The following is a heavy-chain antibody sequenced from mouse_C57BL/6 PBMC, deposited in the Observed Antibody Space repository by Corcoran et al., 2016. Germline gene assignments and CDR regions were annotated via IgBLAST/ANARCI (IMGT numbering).Heavy chain of an antibody. J-gene: IGHJ4*01. Sequence: DVQLQASGPGLVKPSQALSLSCSVTGYSITSGYYWNWIRQFQGNKLEWMGYISYDGSNNYNTSLKNRISVTRDTSKNQFFLKLNSVTTEDTATYYCASLGSSYNRYAMDYWGQGTSVTVS. D-gene: IGHD1-1*01. V-gene: IGHV3-6*01. CDR2: ISYDGSN. CDR1: GYSITSGYY. CDR3: ASLGSSYNRYAMDY.